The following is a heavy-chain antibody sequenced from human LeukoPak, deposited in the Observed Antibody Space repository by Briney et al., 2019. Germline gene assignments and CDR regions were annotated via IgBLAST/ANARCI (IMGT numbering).Heavy chain of an antibody. D-gene: IGHD5-18*01. J-gene: IGHJ4*02. CDR2: IRNDGSNH. CDR3: VRDYSWGFDY. Sequence: GGSLRLSCAASGFTFSSYGMHWVRQAPGKGLEWVAFIRNDGSNHYYADSVKGRFTISRDNSKNNVYLQMYSLRVEDTSIYYCVRDYSWGFDYWGQGTVVTVSS. V-gene: IGHV3-30*02. CDR1: GFTFSSYG.